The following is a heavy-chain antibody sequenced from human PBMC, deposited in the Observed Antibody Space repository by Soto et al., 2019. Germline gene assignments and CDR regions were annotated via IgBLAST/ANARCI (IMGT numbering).Heavy chain of an antibody. Sequence: GGSLRLSCAASGFTVSSNYMIWVRQAPGKGLEWVSVIYSGGSTYYADSVKGRFTISRDNSKNTLYLQMNSLRAEDTAVYYCARDGGYYDSSGYPSDAFDIWGQGTMVTVSS. D-gene: IGHD3-22*01. CDR1: GFTVSSNY. CDR2: IYSGGST. CDR3: ARDGGYYDSSGYPSDAFDI. J-gene: IGHJ3*02. V-gene: IGHV3-66*01.